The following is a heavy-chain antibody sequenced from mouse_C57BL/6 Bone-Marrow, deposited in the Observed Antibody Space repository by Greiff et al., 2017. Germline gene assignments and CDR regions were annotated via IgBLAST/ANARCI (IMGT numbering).Heavy chain of an antibody. V-gene: IGHV1-74*01. CDR3: AAGTCFLFDY. J-gene: IGHJ2*01. Sequence: QVQLKQPGADLVKPGASVKVSCKASGYTFTSYWMHWVKQRPGQGLEWIGRIHPSDSDTNYTQKFKGKATLTVDKSSSTTYMQLSSLTSEDSAVYNCAAGTCFLFDYWGQGTTLTVSS. D-gene: IGHD4-1*01. CDR2: IHPSDSDT. CDR1: GYTFTSYW.